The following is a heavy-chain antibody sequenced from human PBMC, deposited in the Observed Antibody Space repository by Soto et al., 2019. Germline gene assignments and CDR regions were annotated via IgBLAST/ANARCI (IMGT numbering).Heavy chain of an antibody. D-gene: IGHD4-17*01. V-gene: IGHV1-69*13. CDR1: GGTFSNCA. J-gene: IGHJ6*02. Sequence: SVKVSCGASGGTFSNCAISWVRHAPGRGLEWMGGIIPIFGTANYAQKFQGRVTITADESTSTAYMELSSLRSEDTAVYYCARVSYGDYGYYYYYGMDVWGQGTTVTVSS. CDR3: ARVSYGDYGYYYYYGMDV. CDR2: IIPIFGTA.